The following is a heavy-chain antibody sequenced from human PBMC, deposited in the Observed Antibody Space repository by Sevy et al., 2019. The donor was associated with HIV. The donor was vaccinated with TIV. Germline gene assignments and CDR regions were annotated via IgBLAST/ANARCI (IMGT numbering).Heavy chain of an antibody. CDR1: GYTFTSYA. J-gene: IGHJ6*02. V-gene: IGHV7-4-1*02. D-gene: IGHD2-15*01. Sequence: ASVKVSCKASGYTFTSYAMNWVRQAPGQGLEWMGWSNTNTGNPTYAQGFTGRFVFSLDTSVSTAYLQISSLKAEDTAVYYCARNWDLVVGLRFYYYGMDVWGQRTTVTVSS. CDR2: SNTNTGNP. CDR3: ARNWDLVVGLRFYYYGMDV.